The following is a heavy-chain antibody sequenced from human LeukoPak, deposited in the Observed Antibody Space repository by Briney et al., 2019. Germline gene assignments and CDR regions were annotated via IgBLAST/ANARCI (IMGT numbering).Heavy chain of an antibody. D-gene: IGHD3-10*01. CDR1: GFTFSSYS. J-gene: IGHJ6*02. CDR3: AREWFGELLYFYYGMDA. CDR2: ISSSSSYI. V-gene: IGHV3-21*01. Sequence: PGGSLRLSCAASGFTFSSYSRNWVRQAPGKGLKWVSSISSSSSYIYYADSVKGRFTISRDNAKNSLYLQMNSLRAEDTAVYYCAREWFGELLYFYYGMDAWGQGTTVTVSS.